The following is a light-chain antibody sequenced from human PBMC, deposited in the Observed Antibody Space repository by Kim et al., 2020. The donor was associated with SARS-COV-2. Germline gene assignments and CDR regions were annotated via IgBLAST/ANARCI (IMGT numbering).Light chain of an antibody. CDR1: KLGVKY. Sequence: SVSPGPTASLPCSGDKLGVKYAFWYQQKPGRSPVLVIYQDNRRPSGIPERFSGSNSGNTATLTISGTQAMDGADYYCQAWDSSTVVFGGGTKLTVL. CDR2: QDN. J-gene: IGLJ2*01. CDR3: QAWDSSTVV. V-gene: IGLV3-1*01.